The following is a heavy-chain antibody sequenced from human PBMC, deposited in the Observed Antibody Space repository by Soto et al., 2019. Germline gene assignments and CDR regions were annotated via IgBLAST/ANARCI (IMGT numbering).Heavy chain of an antibody. CDR3: ARAYLGRLPRRADYYYAMDV. CDR1: GFSFRDYD. V-gene: IGHV3-13*05. CDR2: LGAARDP. Sequence: EVQLVESGGGSVQPGESLRLSCAASGFSFRDYDMHWVRQRKGKGLEWVSALGAARDPYYVGSVKGRFPVSRDNAQNSLFLQMNTLRVDDTAVYFCARAYLGRLPRRADYYYAMDVWGRGTTVTVSS. D-gene: IGHD2-15*01. J-gene: IGHJ6*02.